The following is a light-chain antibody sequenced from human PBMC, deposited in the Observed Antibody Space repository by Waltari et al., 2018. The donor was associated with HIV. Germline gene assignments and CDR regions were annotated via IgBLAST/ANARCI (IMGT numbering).Light chain of an antibody. J-gene: IGLJ3*02. CDR3: SSWDTRLNGWV. V-gene: IGLV10-54*01. CDR1: NTNVGFQG. CDR2: RGN. Sequence: QAGLTQPPSVSKALGQTATLSCTGANTNVGFQGAAWLKHHQGHPPKLLSYRGNNRPSGVPDRFSASTSGKTASLNITGLQADDEADYYCSSWDTRLNGWVFGGGTHLTVL.